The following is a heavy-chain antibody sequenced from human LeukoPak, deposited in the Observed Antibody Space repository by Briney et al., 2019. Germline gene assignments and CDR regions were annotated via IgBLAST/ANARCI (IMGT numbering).Heavy chain of an antibody. Sequence: ASVKVSCKASGNTFTGYYMHWVRQAPGQGLEWMGWINPNSGGTNYAQKFQGRVTMTRDTSITTAYMELSRLRSDDTAVYYCGRGGGGYYYDSSGYLYFDYWGQGTLVTVSS. CDR3: GRGGGGYYYDSSGYLYFDY. CDR2: INPNSGGT. V-gene: IGHV1-2*02. CDR1: GNTFTGYY. D-gene: IGHD3-22*01. J-gene: IGHJ4*02.